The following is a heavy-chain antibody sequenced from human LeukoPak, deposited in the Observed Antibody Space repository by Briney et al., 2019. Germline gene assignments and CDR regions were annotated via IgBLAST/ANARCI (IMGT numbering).Heavy chain of an antibody. CDR3: ARVRRFSYYDSSGYSFDF. Sequence: PSETLSLTCTVSGGSISSSSYYWGWIRQPPGKGLEWIGSIYYSGSTYYNPSLKSRVTISVDTSKNQFSLKLSSVTAADTAVYYCARVRRFSYYDSSGYSFDFWGQGTLVTVSS. CDR1: GGSISSSSYY. CDR2: IYYSGST. V-gene: IGHV4-39*07. D-gene: IGHD3-22*01. J-gene: IGHJ4*02.